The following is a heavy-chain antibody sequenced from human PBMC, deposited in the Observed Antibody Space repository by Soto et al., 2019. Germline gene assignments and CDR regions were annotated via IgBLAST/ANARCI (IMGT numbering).Heavy chain of an antibody. CDR3: AKGVDSSYKLPFDY. CDR1: GFTFSSYA. Sequence: GGSLRLSCAASGFTFSSYAMSWVRQAPGKGLEWVSAISGSGCSTYYADSVKGRFTISIDNSKNTLYLQMNSLRAEDTAVYYCAKGVDSSYKLPFDYWGQGTLVTVSS. J-gene: IGHJ4*02. D-gene: IGHD6-6*01. V-gene: IGHV3-23*01. CDR2: ISGSGCST.